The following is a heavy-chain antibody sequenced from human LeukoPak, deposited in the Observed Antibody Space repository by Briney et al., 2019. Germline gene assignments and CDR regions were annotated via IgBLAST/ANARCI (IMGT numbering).Heavy chain of an antibody. J-gene: IGHJ4*02. D-gene: IGHD2-15*01. CDR3: ARGPRDPTGYCSGGRCSPTYEV. Sequence: PSETLSLTCTVSGGSISSSSYYWGWIRQPPGKGLEWISYIRNSGTTIYYADSVKGRFTISRDNAKNSLYLQMNSLRAEDTAVYYCARGPRDPTGYCSGGRCSPTYEVWGQGTLVSVSS. CDR2: IRNSGTTI. CDR1: GGSISSSSYY. V-gene: IGHV3-11*04.